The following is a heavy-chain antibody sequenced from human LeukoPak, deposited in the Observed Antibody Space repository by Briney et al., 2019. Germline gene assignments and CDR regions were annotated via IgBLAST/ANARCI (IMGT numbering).Heavy chain of an antibody. CDR1: GLTFGNFG. Sequence: GGSLRLSCEASGLTFGNFGMTWVRQAPGKGLQWVSGITGSTTWTYYAASVKGRFTVSRDNSQNTLHLQMNSLRADDTAVYYCASELVSSGTGYFDLWGRGTLVTVSS. J-gene: IGHJ2*01. V-gene: IGHV3-23*01. CDR2: ITGSTTWT. D-gene: IGHD3-10*02. CDR3: ASELVSSGTGYFDL.